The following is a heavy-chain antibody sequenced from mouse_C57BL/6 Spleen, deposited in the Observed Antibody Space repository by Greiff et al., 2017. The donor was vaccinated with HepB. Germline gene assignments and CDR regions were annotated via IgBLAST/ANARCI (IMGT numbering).Heavy chain of an antibody. J-gene: IGHJ1*03. V-gene: IGHV3-8*01. CDR2: ISYSGST. CDR3: ARAYYSNYGYFDV. D-gene: IGHD2-5*01. Sequence: EVKLMESGPGLAKPSQTLSLTCSVTGYSITSDYWNWIRKFPGNKLEYMGYISYSGSTYYNPSLKSRISITRDTSKNQYYLQLNSVTTEDTATYYCARAYYSNYGYFDVWGTGTTVTVSS. CDR1: GYSITSDY.